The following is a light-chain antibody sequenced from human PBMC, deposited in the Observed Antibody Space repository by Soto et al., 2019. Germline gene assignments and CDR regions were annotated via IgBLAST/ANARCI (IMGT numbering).Light chain of an antibody. V-gene: IGLV2-11*01. CDR3: CSYAGTFTYV. J-gene: IGLJ1*01. CDR1: SSDVGGYNY. CDR2: AVT. Sequence: QSALTQPRSVSGSPGQSVTISCTGTSSDVGGYNYVSWFQQHPGKAPKLMIYAVTERPSGVPDHFSGSKSGNTASLTISGLQAEDEADYYCCSYAGTFTYVFGTGTKVTVL.